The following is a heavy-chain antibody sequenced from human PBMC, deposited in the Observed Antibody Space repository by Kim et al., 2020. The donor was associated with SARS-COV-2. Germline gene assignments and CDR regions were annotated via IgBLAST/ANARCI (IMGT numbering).Heavy chain of an antibody. J-gene: IGHJ2*01. CDR1: GFTFSSYG. CDR2: ISYDGSNK. D-gene: IGHD2-15*01. V-gene: IGHV3-30*03. Sequence: GGSLRLSCAASGFTFSSYGMHWVRQAPGKGLEWVAVISYDGSNKYYADSVKGRFTISRDNSKNTLYLQMNSLRAEDTAVYYCAITRSRNGRKGNWYFDLWGRGTLVTVSS. CDR3: AITRSRNGRKGNWYFDL.